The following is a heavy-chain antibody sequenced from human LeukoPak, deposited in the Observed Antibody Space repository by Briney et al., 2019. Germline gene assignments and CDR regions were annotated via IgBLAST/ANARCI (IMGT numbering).Heavy chain of an antibody. J-gene: IGHJ4*02. D-gene: IGHD1-14*01. CDR2: INPGGSSK. V-gene: IGHV3-74*01. Sequence: GGSLRLSCAASGFTFSSYWMHWVRQVPGKGLVWVARINPGGSSKTYADSVKGRFTISRDNAKNTLYLQMDSLRAEDTGVYYCARSNQADDYWGQGTLVTVSS. CDR3: ARSNQADDY. CDR1: GFTFSSYW.